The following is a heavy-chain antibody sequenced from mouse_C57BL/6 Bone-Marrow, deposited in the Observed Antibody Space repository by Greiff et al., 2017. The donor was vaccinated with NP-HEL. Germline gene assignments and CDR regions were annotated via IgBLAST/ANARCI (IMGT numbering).Heavy chain of an antibody. D-gene: IGHD1-1*01. CDR1: GYTFTRYW. CDR3: ARELYWGSRDY. CDR2: IYPGSGST. Sequence: VQLQQSGAELVKPGASVKMSCKASGYTFTRYWITWVKQRPGQGLEWIGDIYPGSGSTNYNEKFKSKATLTVDTSSSTAYMQLSSLTSEDSAVYYCARELYWGSRDYWGQGTTLTVSS. J-gene: IGHJ2*01. V-gene: IGHV1-55*01.